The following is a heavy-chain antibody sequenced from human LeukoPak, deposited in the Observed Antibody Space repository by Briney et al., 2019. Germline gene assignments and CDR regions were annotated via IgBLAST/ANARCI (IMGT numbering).Heavy chain of an antibody. V-gene: IGHV3-30-3*01. D-gene: IGHD1-26*01. CDR2: ISYDGSNK. CDR3: ARGVRTAPRRLVGDV. CDR1: GFTVTHYA. J-gene: IGHJ6*02. Sequence: GGSLRLSCSASGFTVTHYAMHWVRQAPGKGLEWVAVISYDGSNKYYADSVKGRFTISRDNSKNTLYLQMNSLRAEDTAVYCCARGVRTAPRRLVGDVWGQGTTVTVSS.